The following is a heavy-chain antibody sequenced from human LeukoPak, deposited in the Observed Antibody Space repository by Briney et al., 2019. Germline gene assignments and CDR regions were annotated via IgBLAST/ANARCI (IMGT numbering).Heavy chain of an antibody. J-gene: IGHJ4*02. CDR2: ISYDGSNK. D-gene: IGHD3-3*01. V-gene: IGHV3-30-3*01. CDR1: GFTFSSYA. Sequence: PGRSLRLSCAASGFTFSSYAMHWVRQAPGKGLEWVAVISYDGSNKYYADSVKGRFTISRDNSKNTLYLQMNSLRAEDTAVYYCARGGLRFLEWLLDYWGQGTLVTVSS. CDR3: ARGGLRFLEWLLDY.